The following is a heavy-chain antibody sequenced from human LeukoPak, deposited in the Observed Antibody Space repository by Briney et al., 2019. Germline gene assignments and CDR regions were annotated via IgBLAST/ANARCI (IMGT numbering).Heavy chain of an antibody. CDR3: ARAAMNLDGYNWWYFDY. D-gene: IGHD5-24*01. CDR2: INPNSGGT. V-gene: IGHV1-2*04. J-gene: IGHJ4*02. Sequence: ASVKVSCKASGYTFTGYYMHWVRQVPGQGLEWMGWINPNSGGTNYAQKFQGWVTMTRDTSISTAYMELSRLRSDDTAVYYCARAAMNLDGYNWWYFDYWGQGTLVTVSS. CDR1: GYTFTGYY.